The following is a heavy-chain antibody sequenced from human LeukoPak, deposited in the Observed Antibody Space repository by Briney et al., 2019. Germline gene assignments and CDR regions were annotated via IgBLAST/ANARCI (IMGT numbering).Heavy chain of an antibody. J-gene: IGHJ3*02. CDR3: ARGFLGPILRRRDDAFDI. CDR2: INHSGST. V-gene: IGHV4-34*01. Sequence: SETLSLTCAVYGGSFSGYYWSWIRQPPGKGLEWIGEINHSGSTNYNPSLKSRVTISVDTSKNPFSLKLSSVTAADTAVYYCARGFLGPILRRRDDAFDIWGQGTMVTVSS. D-gene: IGHD2-21*01. CDR1: GGSFSGYY.